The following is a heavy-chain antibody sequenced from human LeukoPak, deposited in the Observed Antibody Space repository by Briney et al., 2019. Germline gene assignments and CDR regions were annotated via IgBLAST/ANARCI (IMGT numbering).Heavy chain of an antibody. J-gene: IGHJ5*02. V-gene: IGHV3-23*01. CDR3: KSRTT. CDR1: GFTFTSYS. D-gene: IGHD1-14*01. CDR2: ISGGGGST. Sequence: AGGSLRLSCAASGFTFTSYSMNWVRQAPGKGLEWVSTISGGGGSTYYADSVKGRFTISRDNSKNTLSLQMNSLRADDTAVYYCKSRTTWGQGTLVTVSS.